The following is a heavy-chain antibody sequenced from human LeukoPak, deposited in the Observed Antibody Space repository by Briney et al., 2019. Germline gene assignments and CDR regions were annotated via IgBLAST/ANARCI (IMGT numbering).Heavy chain of an antibody. J-gene: IGHJ4*02. CDR1: GYTFTTYY. V-gene: IGHV1-2*02. D-gene: IGHD5-24*01. CDR2: INPNSGGT. CDR3: VRGGDGNRRDFDF. Sequence: ASVKVSCKASGYTFTTYYLHWVRQAPAQGLEWMGWINPNSGGTNYALNFEGRVTMTRDTSVTTAYMEVSSLRSGDTAVYLCVRGGDGNRRDFDFWGQGTLVTVSS.